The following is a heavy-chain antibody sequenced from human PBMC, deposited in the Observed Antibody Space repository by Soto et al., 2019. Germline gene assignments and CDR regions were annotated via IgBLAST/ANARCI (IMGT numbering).Heavy chain of an antibody. V-gene: IGHV2-5*02. Sequence: QITLKESGPTLVKPTQTLTLTCSFSGFSLSTTGVGVGWIRQSPGKALEWLAIIYWDNDKRYSPSLKSRVTITKDTSNNQVVLTVTNMDPVDTGTYYCARSLWFGELHWGQGALVTVPS. J-gene: IGHJ4*02. CDR2: IYWDNDK. D-gene: IGHD3-10*01. CDR1: GFSLSTTGVG. CDR3: ARSLWFGELH.